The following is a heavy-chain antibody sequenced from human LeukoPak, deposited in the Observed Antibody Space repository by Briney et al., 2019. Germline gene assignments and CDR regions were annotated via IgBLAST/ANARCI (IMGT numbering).Heavy chain of an antibody. CDR1: GFTFSSYA. J-gene: IGHJ1*01. D-gene: IGHD3-22*01. Sequence: GGSLRLSCAASGFTFSSYAMSWVRQAPGKGLEWVSAISGSGGSTYYADSVKGRFTISRDNSKNTLYLQMNSLRAEDTAVYYCAKAPPEGYDSSGYSVAEYFQHWGQGTLVTVSS. CDR3: AKAPPEGYDSSGYSVAEYFQH. V-gene: IGHV3-23*01. CDR2: ISGSGGST.